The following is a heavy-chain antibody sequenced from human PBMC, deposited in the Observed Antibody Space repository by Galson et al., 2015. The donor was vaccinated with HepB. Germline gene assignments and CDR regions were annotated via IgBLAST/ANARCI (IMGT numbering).Heavy chain of an antibody. CDR2: IKSKTDGGTT. V-gene: IGHV3-15*01. CDR1: GFTFSNAW. D-gene: IGHD5-12*01. J-gene: IGHJ4*02. Sequence: SLRLSCAASGFTFSNAWMSWVRQAPGKGLEWVGCIKSKTDGGTTDYAAPVKGRFTISRDDSKNTLYLQMNSLKTEDTAVYYCTTYDYWGQGTLVTVSS. CDR3: TTYDY.